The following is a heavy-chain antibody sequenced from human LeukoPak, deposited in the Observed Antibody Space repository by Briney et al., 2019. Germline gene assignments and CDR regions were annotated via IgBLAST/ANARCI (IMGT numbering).Heavy chain of an antibody. J-gene: IGHJ4*02. D-gene: IGHD3-22*01. CDR3: ARENPSGYYNRPIDY. Sequence: SETPSLTCAVSGASIASHSWWSWVRQPPGKGLEWIGEVYHSGGANYKPSLKSRVTISVDTSRNHFSLKLSSVTAADTAIYYYARENPSGYYNRPIDYWGQGTLVTVSS. CDR1: GASIASHSW. CDR2: VYHSGGA. V-gene: IGHV4/OR15-8*01.